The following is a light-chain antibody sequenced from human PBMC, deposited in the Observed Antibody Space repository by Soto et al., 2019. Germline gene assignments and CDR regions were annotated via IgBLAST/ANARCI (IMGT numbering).Light chain of an antibody. J-gene: IGKJ2*01. CDR1: QSVSSGY. Sequence: EIVMTQSPATLSVSPGERATLSCWASQSVSSGYLAWYQQKPGQAPRLLIYATYTRATGIPDRFSGSGSGTDFTLTISRLQPEDFAVYYCQQYGPSPLYTFGQGTKLEIK. V-gene: IGKV3-20*01. CDR2: ATY. CDR3: QQYGPSPLYT.